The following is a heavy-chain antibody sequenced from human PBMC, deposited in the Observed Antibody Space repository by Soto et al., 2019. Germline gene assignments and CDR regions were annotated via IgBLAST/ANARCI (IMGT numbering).Heavy chain of an antibody. D-gene: IGHD4-17*01. CDR3: ARVTSHHGDHDAFEL. V-gene: IGHV1-69*02. CDR1: GGTFSSYT. Sequence: QVQLVQSGAEVKKPGSSVKVSCKASGGTFSSYTISWVRQAPGQGLEWMGRIIPILGIANYAQKFQGRVTITADKSTSTAYMELSSLRSEDTAVYYCARVTSHHGDHDAFELWGQGTMVTVSS. J-gene: IGHJ3*01. CDR2: IIPILGIA.